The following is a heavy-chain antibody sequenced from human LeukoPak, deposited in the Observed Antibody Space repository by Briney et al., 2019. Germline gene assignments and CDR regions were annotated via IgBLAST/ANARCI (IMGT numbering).Heavy chain of an antibody. V-gene: IGHV4-39*01. J-gene: IGHJ4*02. CDR1: GGSISSSSYY. CDR3: ASYSGSSIDY. Sequence: PSETLSLTCTVSGGSISSSSYYWGWIRQPPGKGLEWIGSIYYSGSTYYNPSLKSRVTISVDTSKNQFSLKLSSVTAADTAVYYCASYSGSSIDYWGQGTLVTVSS. D-gene: IGHD1-26*01. CDR2: IYYSGST.